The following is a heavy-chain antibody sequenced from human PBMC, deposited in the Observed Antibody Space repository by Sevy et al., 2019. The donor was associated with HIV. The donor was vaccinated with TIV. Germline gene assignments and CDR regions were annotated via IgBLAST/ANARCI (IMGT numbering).Heavy chain of an antibody. J-gene: IGHJ5*02. Sequence: SETLSLTCAVSGGSISSGGYYWSWIRQRPGKGLEWMGYIYYSGKTYYNPSLTSLKSRITISLDTPENQFSLKLSAVTAADTAVYFCARSLTLIFGIPNWFDLWGQGTLVTVSS. CDR3: ARSLTLIFGIPNWFDL. CDR2: IYYSGKT. CDR1: GGSISSGGYY. D-gene: IGHD3-3*01. V-gene: IGHV4-31*11.